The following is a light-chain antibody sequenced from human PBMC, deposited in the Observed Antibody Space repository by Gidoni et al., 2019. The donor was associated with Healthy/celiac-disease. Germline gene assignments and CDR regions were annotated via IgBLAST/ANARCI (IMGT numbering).Light chain of an antibody. CDR3: CSYAGSSTLGV. J-gene: IGLJ2*01. Sequence: QSALTQPASVSGSPGQSITIACTGTSRYVGSYNLVSWYQQHPGKAPKLMCYEVNTLPSGVSNRFSGSKSVNTASLTISGLQAEDEADYYCCSYAGSSTLGVFGGGTKLTVL. V-gene: IGLV2-23*02. CDR2: EVN. CDR1: SRYVGSYNL.